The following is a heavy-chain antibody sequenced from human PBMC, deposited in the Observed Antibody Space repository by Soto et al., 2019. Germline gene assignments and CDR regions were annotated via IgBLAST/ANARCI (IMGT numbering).Heavy chain of an antibody. J-gene: IGHJ6*02. V-gene: IGHV5-10-1*01. Sequence: GESLKISCKGSGYSFTSYWISWVRQMPGKGLEWMGRIDPSDSYTNYSPSFQGHVTISADKSISTAYLQWSSLKASDTAMYYCARHPPTGLYYYYYGMDVWGQGTTVTVSS. CDR1: GYSFTSYW. CDR2: IDPSDSYT. CDR3: ARHPPTGLYYYYYGMDV. D-gene: IGHD4-17*01.